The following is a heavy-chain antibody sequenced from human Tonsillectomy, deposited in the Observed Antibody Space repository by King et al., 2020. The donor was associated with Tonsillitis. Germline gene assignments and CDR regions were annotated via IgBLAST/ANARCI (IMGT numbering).Heavy chain of an antibody. Sequence: VQLQQWGAGLLKPSETLSLTCAVYGGSFSGYYWSWIRQPPGKGLEWIGEINHSGSTNYNPSLKSRVTISADTSKNQFSLKLSSVTAADTAVYYCARGPPFQHWGQGTLATVSS. CDR3: ARGPPFQH. V-gene: IGHV4-34*01. CDR2: INHSGST. CDR1: GGSFSGYY. J-gene: IGHJ1*01.